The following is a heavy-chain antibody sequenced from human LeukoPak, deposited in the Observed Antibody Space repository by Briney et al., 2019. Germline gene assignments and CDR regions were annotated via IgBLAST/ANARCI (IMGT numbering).Heavy chain of an antibody. V-gene: IGHV3-11*06. Sequence: GGSLRLSCVVSGFTFSDYYMSWIRQAPGKGLEWVSYISGSSSYTNYADSVKGRFTISRDNAKNSLYLQMNSLRAEDTAVYYCANNPRTVTTSYWGQGTLVTVSS. J-gene: IGHJ4*02. CDR1: GFTFSDYY. D-gene: IGHD1-7*01. CDR3: ANNPRTVTTSY. CDR2: ISGSSSYT.